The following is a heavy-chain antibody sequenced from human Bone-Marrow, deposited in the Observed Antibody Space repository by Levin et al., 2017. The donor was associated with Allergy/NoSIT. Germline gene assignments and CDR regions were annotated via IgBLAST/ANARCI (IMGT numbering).Heavy chain of an antibody. CDR3: TRTLVRGVFGMDV. Sequence: PGESLKISCKTSGYTFTDYDLNWVRQAPGQGLECLGWMNPNSGNTGYEQKFRGRVSMTWDTSISTAYMELNSLRFEDTAVYFCTRTLVRGVFGMDVWGQGTTVIVSS. CDR2: MNPNSGNT. CDR1: GYTFTDYD. V-gene: IGHV1-8*01. D-gene: IGHD3-10*01. J-gene: IGHJ6*02.